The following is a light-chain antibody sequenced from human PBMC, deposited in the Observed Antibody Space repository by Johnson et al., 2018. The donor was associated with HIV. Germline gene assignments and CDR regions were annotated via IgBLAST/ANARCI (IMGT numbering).Light chain of an antibody. CDR3: GTWDSSLLYV. CDR1: SSNIGNNY. Sequence: QSVLTQSPSVSAAPGQKVTISCSGSSSNIGNNYVSWYQQLPGTAPKLLIYDNNRRPSGTPDRFSGSKSGTSATLGITGLQTGDEADYYCGTWDSSLLYVFGTGTKVTFL. V-gene: IGLV1-51*01. J-gene: IGLJ1*01. CDR2: DNN.